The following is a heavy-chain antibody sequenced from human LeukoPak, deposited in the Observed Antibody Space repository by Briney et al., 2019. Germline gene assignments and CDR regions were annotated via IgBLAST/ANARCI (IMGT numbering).Heavy chain of an antibody. CDR2: INAGNGNT. Sequence: ASVMVSCKASGGTFSSYAISWVRQAPGQRLEWMGWINAGNGNTKYSQKFQGRVTITRDTSASTAYMELSSLRSEDTAVYYCARGHETPDYWGQGTLVTVSS. CDR3: ARGHETPDY. V-gene: IGHV1-3*01. CDR1: GGTFSSYA. J-gene: IGHJ4*02.